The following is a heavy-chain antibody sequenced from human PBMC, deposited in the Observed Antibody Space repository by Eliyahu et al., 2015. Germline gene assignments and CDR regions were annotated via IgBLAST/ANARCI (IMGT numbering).Heavy chain of an antibody. CDR3: ARDGAGWYFDV. Sequence: QVQLVQSEAEVTEPRSXVXVSCTVSGGVFSDYAFSWIRQAPGQGLEWMGGIIPISGTTTYAQRFRGRVTITADSSTTTVYMDLSALTSDDTAVYYCARDGAGWYFDVWGRGTLVTVS. D-gene: IGHD6-13*01. V-gene: IGHV1-69*01. CDR1: GGVFSDYA. CDR2: IIPISGTT. J-gene: IGHJ2*01.